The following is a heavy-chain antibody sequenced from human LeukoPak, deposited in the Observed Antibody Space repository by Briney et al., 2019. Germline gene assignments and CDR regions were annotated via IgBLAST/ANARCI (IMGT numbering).Heavy chain of an antibody. D-gene: IGHD3-22*01. CDR3: ARSSYYDSSGYLDY. J-gene: IGHJ4*02. Sequence: PSETLSLTCTVSGGSISSGSYYWSWIRQPAGKGLEWIGRIYTSGSTNYNPSPKSRVTISVDTSKNQFSLKLSSVTAADTPLYYCARSSYYDSSGYLDYWGQGTLVTVSS. CDR2: IYTSGST. CDR1: GGSISSGSYY. V-gene: IGHV4-61*02.